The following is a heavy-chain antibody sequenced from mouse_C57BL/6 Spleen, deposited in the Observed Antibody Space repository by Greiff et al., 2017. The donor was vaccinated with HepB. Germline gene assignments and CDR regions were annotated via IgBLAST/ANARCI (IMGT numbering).Heavy chain of an antibody. J-gene: IGHJ4*01. D-gene: IGHD2-3*01. CDR3: ARYDGYGDYYAMDY. CDR1: GYAFSSYW. V-gene: IGHV1-80*01. CDR2: IYPGDGDT. Sequence: QVQLQQSGAELVKPGASVKISCKASGYAFSSYWMNWVKQRPGKGLEWIGQIYPGDGDTNYNGKFKGKATLTADKSSRTAYMQLSSLTSEDAAVYYCARYDGYGDYYAMDYWGQGTSVTVSS.